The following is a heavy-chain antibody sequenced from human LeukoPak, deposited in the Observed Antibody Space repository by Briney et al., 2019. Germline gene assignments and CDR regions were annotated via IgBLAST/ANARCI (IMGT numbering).Heavy chain of an antibody. CDR2: IYSGGST. J-gene: IGHJ3*02. D-gene: IGHD4-23*01. CDR3: ARDSSNLIDHGGRNDAFDI. V-gene: IGHV3-53*01. Sequence: PGGSLRLSCAASGFTVSSNYMSWVRQAPGEWLEWVSVIYSGGSTYYADSVKGRFTISRDNSKNTLYLQMNRLRAEDTAVYYCARDSSNLIDHGGRNDAFDIWGQGTMVTVSS. CDR1: GFTVSSNY.